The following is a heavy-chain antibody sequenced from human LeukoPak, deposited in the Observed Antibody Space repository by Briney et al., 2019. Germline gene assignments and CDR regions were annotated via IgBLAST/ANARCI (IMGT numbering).Heavy chain of an antibody. Sequence: SETLSLTCTVSGDSISSGAYYWSWIRQHPGKGLEWIGYIYYSGSTDYNPSLKSRVTVSVDKSNKQFSLKLSSVTAADTAVYYCARGGYDFWSGYSNDAIDIWGQGTMVTVSS. V-gene: IGHV4-31*03. CDR3: ARGGYDFWSGYSNDAIDI. CDR1: GDSISSGAYY. CDR2: IYYSGST. J-gene: IGHJ3*02. D-gene: IGHD3-3*01.